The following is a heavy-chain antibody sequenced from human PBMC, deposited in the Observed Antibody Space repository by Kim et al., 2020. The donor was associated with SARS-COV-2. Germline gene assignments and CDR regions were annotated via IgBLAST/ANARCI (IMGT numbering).Heavy chain of an antibody. CDR1: GGSISSSSYY. Sequence: SETLSLTCTVSGGSISSSSYYWGWIRQPPGKGLEWIGSIYYSGSTYYNPSLKSRVTISVDTSKNQFSLKLSSVTAADTAVYYCASRGQIVVVTAIEDDAFDIWGQGTMVTVSS. CDR2: IYYSGST. D-gene: IGHD2-21*02. V-gene: IGHV4-39*01. CDR3: ASRGQIVVVTAIEDDAFDI. J-gene: IGHJ3*02.